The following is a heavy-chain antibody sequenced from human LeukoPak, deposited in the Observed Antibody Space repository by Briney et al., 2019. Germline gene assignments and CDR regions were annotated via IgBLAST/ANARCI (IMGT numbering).Heavy chain of an antibody. CDR2: ISSSGSTI. V-gene: IGHV3-48*04. Sequence: GTSLRLSCAASGFTFSISAMHWVRLAPGKGLEWVSYISSSGSTIYYADSVKGRFTISRDNAKNSLYLQMNSLRAEDTAVYYCARDNLPSGSVVVGDYYYGMDVWGQGTTVTVSS. J-gene: IGHJ6*02. CDR3: ARDNLPSGSVVVGDYYYGMDV. D-gene: IGHD2-15*01. CDR1: GFTFSISA.